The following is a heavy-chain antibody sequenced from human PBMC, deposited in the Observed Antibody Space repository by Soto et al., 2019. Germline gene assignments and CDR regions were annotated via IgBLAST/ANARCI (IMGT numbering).Heavy chain of an antibody. CDR1: GFIFNKYA. J-gene: IGHJ4*02. Sequence: EVQLLQSGGELVQPGASLRLSCAASGFIFNKYAMTWVPQAPGKGLESVSAISGDGDTTYYADAVKGRFTISRDNSKNTLLLQMNSLRDEDTAVYYCASPKVTSSWSTDYWGQGTLVTVSS. CDR3: ASPKVTSSWSTDY. V-gene: IGHV3-23*01. D-gene: IGHD6-13*01. CDR2: ISGDGDTT.